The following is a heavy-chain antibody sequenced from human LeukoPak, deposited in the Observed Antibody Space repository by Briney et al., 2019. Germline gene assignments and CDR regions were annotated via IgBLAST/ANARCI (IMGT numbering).Heavy chain of an antibody. CDR1: GFTFSSYN. CDR2: ITTTGATT. Sequence: GGSLRLSCAASGFTFSSYNMNWVRQAPGKGLQWVSSITTTGATTYYADSVKGRSTISRDNFKNTVFLQMNSLRAEDTAVYYCARVGSGYDFDYFDYWGQGTLVTVSS. V-gene: IGHV3-23*01. CDR3: ARVGSGYDFDYFDY. D-gene: IGHD5-12*01. J-gene: IGHJ4*02.